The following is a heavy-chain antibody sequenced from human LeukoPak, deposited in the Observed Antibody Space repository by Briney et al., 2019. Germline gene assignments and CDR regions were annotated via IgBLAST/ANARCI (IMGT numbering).Heavy chain of an antibody. CDR3: ARWGYSSSSGDADY. CDR1: GFTFSSYA. D-gene: IGHD6-13*01. V-gene: IGHV3-23*01. J-gene: IGHJ4*02. CDR2: ISGSGGST. Sequence: PGGSLRLSCAASGFTFSSYAMSWVRQAPGKGLEWVSAISGSGGSTYYADSVKGRFTISRDNAKNSLYLQMNSLRAEDTAVYYCARWGYSSSSGDADYWGQGTLVTVSS.